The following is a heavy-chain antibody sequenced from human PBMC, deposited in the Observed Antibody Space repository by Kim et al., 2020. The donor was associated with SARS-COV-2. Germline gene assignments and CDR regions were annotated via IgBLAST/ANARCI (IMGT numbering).Heavy chain of an antibody. CDR2: IYYSGST. Sequence: SETLSLTCTVSGGSISSYYWSWIRQRPGKGLEWIGYIYYSGSTNYNHSLKSRVTISVDTSKNQFSLKLSSVTAADTAVYYCARYRSSGWYVGYFDYWGQGTLVTVSS. V-gene: IGHV4-59*08. CDR3: ARYRSSGWYVGYFDY. CDR1: GGSISSYY. D-gene: IGHD6-19*01. J-gene: IGHJ4*02.